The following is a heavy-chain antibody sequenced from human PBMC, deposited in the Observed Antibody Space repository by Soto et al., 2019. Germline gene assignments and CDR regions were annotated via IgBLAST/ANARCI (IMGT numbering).Heavy chain of an antibody. D-gene: IGHD2-2*01. CDR1: GGLFYRSA. V-gene: IGHV1-69*13. CDR3: TFAPNWTYQLTRY. Sequence: SVKVSCKTSGGLFYRSAMNWVRQPPGQGLEWMGGIVPMNGSPKYAQEFQGRLTITADGSATSVYMDLSGLKSEDTAVYYCTFAPNWTYQLTRYWGRGNLVTVCS. J-gene: IGHJ4*02. CDR2: IVPMNGSP.